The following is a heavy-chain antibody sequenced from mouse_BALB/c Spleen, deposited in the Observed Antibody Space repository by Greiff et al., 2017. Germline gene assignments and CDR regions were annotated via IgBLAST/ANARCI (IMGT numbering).Heavy chain of an antibody. V-gene: IGHV1S56*01. CDR3: ARFITTVVGDY. CDR2: IYPGDGST. D-gene: IGHD1-1*01. CDR1: GYTFTSYY. Sequence: QVQLQQSGPELVKPGASVKMSCKASGYTFTSYYIHWVKQRPGQGLEWIGWIYPGDGSTKYNEKFKGKTTLTADKSSSTAYMLLSSLTSEDSAIYFCARFITTVVGDYWGQGTTLTVSS. J-gene: IGHJ2*01.